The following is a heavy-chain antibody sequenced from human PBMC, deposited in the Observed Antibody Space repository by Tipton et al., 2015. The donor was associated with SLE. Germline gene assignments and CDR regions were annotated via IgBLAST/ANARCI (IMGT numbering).Heavy chain of an antibody. CDR3: VRGLGGIDNGDYGDL. J-gene: IGHJ5*02. V-gene: IGHV4-38-2*02. Sequence: TLSLTCPVSGYSISSGYYWSWIRQPPGKGLEWIGEITDSEITDFNPSLKSRVNISVETSKNHFSLRLTSVTAADTAVYYCVRGLGGIDNGDYGDLWGQGTLVTVSS. D-gene: IGHD4-17*01. CDR2: ITDSEIT. CDR1: GYSISSGYY.